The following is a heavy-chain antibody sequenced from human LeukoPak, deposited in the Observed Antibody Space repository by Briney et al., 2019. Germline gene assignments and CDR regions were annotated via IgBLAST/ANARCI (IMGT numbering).Heavy chain of an antibody. Sequence: PSETLSLTCAVYGGSFSGYYWSWIRQPPGKGLEWIGEINHSGSTNYNPSLKSRVTISVDTSKNQFSLKLSSVTAADTAVYYCARQRLGAYYYGSGSYYPTNHFDYWGQGTLVTVSS. CDR3: ARQRLGAYYYGSGSYYPTNHFDY. J-gene: IGHJ4*02. D-gene: IGHD3-10*01. CDR1: GGSFSGYY. V-gene: IGHV4-34*01. CDR2: INHSGST.